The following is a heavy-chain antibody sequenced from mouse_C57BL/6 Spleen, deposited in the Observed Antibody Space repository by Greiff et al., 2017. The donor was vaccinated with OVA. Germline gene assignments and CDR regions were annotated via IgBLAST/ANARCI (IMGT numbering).Heavy chain of an antibody. CDR3: ARRRYGNYLAWFAY. V-gene: IGHV1-55*01. D-gene: IGHD2-10*02. Sequence: QVQLQQPGAELVKPGASVKMSCKASGYTFTSYWITWVKQRPGQGLEWIGDIYPGSGSTNYNEKFKSKATLTVDTSSSTAYMQLSSLTSEDSAVYDCARRRYGNYLAWFAYWGQGTLVTVSA. CDR1: GYTFTSYW. J-gene: IGHJ3*01. CDR2: IYPGSGST.